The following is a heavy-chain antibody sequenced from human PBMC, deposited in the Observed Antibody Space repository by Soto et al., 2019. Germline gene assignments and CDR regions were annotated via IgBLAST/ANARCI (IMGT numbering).Heavy chain of an antibody. CDR3: ASDGWLGGIAYYHYGMEV. CDR2: ISFDGNYK. D-gene: IGHD3-10*01. CDR1: GFIFSDYP. Sequence: QVQLVESGGGVVQPGRSLRLSCAASGFIFSDYPLHWVRQAPDQKLEWVAVISFDGNYKYYADSVKGRFTISRDNSKNTVSLQMNNLRDEDTAVYYCASDGWLGGIAYYHYGMEVWGQGTTVTVSS. J-gene: IGHJ6*02. V-gene: IGHV3-30-3*01.